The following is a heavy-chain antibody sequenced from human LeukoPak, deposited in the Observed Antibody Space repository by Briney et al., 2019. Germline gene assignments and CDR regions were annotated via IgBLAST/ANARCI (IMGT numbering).Heavy chain of an antibody. CDR1: GFPVSDNY. V-gene: IGHV3-66*01. D-gene: IGHD4-17*01. Sequence: GGSLRLSCAASGFPVSDNYMSWVRQAPGKGLEWVSIIYSDGTTYYADSVKGRFTISRDNSKNSLYLQMNSLRAEDTAVYYCARVVDHDYGDYYLDYWGQGTLVTVSS. J-gene: IGHJ4*02. CDR2: IYSDGTT. CDR3: ARVVDHDYGDYYLDY.